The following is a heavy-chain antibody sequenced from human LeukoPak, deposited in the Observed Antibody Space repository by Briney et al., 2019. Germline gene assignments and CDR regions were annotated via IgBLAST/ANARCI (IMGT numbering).Heavy chain of an antibody. V-gene: IGHV3-20*04. Sequence: GGSLRLSCAASGFTFDDYGMSWVRQAPGKGLEWVSGINWNGGSTGYADSVKGRFTISRDNAKDSLYLQMNSLRAEDTALYYCARDGVEMATIWTYFDYWGQGTLVTVSS. D-gene: IGHD5-24*01. J-gene: IGHJ4*02. CDR3: ARDGVEMATIWTYFDY. CDR2: INWNGGST. CDR1: GFTFDDYG.